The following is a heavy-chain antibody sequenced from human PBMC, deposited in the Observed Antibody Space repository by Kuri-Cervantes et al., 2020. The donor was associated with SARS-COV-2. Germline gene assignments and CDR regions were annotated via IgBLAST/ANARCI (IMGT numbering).Heavy chain of an antibody. CDR2: MNPNNGNT. Sequence: ASVKVSCKASGYIFTTCEINWVRQVPGQGLEWIGWMNPNNGNTGYAQKSQGRVTITRDTSMNTAYMDLGSLTSEDTGVYYCARMTPRGVWGDPFDVWGQGTKVTVSS. J-gene: IGHJ3*01. D-gene: IGHD3-16*01. V-gene: IGHV1-8*03. CDR3: ARMTPRGVWGDPFDV. CDR1: GYIFTTCE.